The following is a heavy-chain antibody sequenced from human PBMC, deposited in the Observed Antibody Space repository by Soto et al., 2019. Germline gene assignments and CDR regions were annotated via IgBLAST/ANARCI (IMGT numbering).Heavy chain of an antibody. Sequence: GGSLRLSCAASGFTFSTYAMHWVRQAPGKGLEWVAVISYDGSNKYYADSVKGRFTISRDNSKNTLYLQMNSLRAEDTAVYYCARDKRDLRFLEWSYYFDYWGQGTLVTVSS. CDR3: ARDKRDLRFLEWSYYFDY. D-gene: IGHD3-3*01. V-gene: IGHV3-30-3*01. J-gene: IGHJ4*02. CDR1: GFTFSTYA. CDR2: ISYDGSNK.